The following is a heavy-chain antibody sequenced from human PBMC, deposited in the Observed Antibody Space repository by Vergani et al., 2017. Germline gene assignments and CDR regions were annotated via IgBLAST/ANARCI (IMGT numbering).Heavy chain of an antibody. D-gene: IGHD3-16*02. CDR2: IYWDDDK. Sequence: QITLKESGPTLVKPTQTLTLTCTFSGFSLSTSGVGVGWIRQPPGKALEWLALIYWDDDKRYSPSLKSMLNITKYTSKNQVVLTMTNMYPVDTATYYCARYLDYDYVWGSYRPRYYFDYWGQGTLVTVSS. V-gene: IGHV2-5*02. CDR3: ARYLDYDYVWGSYRPRYYFDY. J-gene: IGHJ4*02. CDR1: GFSLSTSGVG.